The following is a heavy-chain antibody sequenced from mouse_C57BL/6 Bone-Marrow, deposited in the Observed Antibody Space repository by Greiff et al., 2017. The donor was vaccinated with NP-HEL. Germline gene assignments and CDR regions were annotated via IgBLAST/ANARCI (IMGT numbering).Heavy chain of an antibody. J-gene: IGHJ4*01. Sequence: QVTLKECGPGILQSSQTLSLTCSFSGFSLSTSGMGVSWIRQPSGKGLEWLAHIYWDDDKRYNPSLKSRLTISKDTSRNQVFLKITSVDTADTATYDCARRWLLRGYAMDYWGQGTSVTVSS. CDR2: IYWDDDK. V-gene: IGHV8-12*01. CDR3: ARRWLLRGYAMDY. CDR1: GFSLSTSGMG. D-gene: IGHD2-3*01.